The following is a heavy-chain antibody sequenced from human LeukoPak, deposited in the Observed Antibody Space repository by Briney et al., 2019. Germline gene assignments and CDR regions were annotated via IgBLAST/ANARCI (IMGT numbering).Heavy chain of an antibody. Sequence: GGSLRLSCAASGFTFSSYWMSWVRQAPGKGLEWVANIKQDGSEKYYVDSVKGRFTISRDNAKNSLYLQMNSLRAEDTAVYYCAREHLGVVVKPYDYWGQGTLVTVSS. V-gene: IGHV3-7*01. CDR3: AREHLGVVVKPYDY. J-gene: IGHJ4*02. CDR1: GFTFSSYW. D-gene: IGHD3-22*01. CDR2: IKQDGSEK.